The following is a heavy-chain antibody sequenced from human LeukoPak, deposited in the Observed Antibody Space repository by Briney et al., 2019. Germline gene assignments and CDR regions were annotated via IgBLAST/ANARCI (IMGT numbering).Heavy chain of an antibody. D-gene: IGHD6-6*01. Sequence: PGGSLRLSCAASGFTVSSNYMIWVRQAPGKGLEWVSVVYSGGSTYYAVSVKGRFTISRDNSKNTLYLQMNSLRAEDTAVYYCAKDLSYSSSFDYWGQGTLVTVSS. J-gene: IGHJ4*02. V-gene: IGHV3-53*01. CDR2: VYSGGST. CDR1: GFTVSSNY. CDR3: AKDLSYSSSFDY.